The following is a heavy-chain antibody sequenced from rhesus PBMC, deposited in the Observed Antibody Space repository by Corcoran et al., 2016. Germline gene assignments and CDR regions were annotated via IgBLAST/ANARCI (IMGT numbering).Heavy chain of an antibody. CDR1: GGSISSSNW. J-gene: IGHJ5-2*02. D-gene: IGHD3-9*01. CDR3: ARDTRSYGDGSLDV. CDR2: TDGRGGST. Sequence: QVQLQESGPAVVKPSETLSLTCAVSGGSISSSNWWSWIRQSPGKGLEWIGGTDGRGGSTQYNPPPKDRVTLSVDTSRNQLSLKLSSVTAADTAVYYCARDTRSYGDGSLDVWGRGVLVTVSS. V-gene: IGHV4-93*01.